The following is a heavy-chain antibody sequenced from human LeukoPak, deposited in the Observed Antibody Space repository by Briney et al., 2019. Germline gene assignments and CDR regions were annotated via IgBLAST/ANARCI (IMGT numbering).Heavy chain of an antibody. CDR1: GGSISSGDYY. J-gene: IGHJ4*02. CDR2: IYYSGST. Sequence: KPSETLSLTCTVFGGSISSGDYYWSWIRQPPGKGLEWIGDIYYSGSTYYNPSLKSRVTISVDTSKNQFSLKLSSVTAADTAVYYCARVHFGSEYQLLSFDYWGQGTLVTVSS. V-gene: IGHV4-30-4*08. D-gene: IGHD2-2*01. CDR3: ARVHFGSEYQLLSFDY.